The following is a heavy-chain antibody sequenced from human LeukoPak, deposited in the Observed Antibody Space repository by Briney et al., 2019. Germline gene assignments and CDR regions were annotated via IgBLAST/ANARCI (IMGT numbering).Heavy chain of an antibody. Sequence: ASVKVSCKAAGYTFTSYCISGVRQDPGQGLEWMGWIIAYNGNTKYPQKLQGRITMTTDTSTSTDYMELRSLRSDDTAVYYCARDDDEGIAVAGGIDYWGQGTLVTVSS. V-gene: IGHV1-18*01. CDR3: ARDDDEGIAVAGGIDY. D-gene: IGHD6-19*01. J-gene: IGHJ4*02. CDR2: IIAYNGNT. CDR1: GYTFTSYC.